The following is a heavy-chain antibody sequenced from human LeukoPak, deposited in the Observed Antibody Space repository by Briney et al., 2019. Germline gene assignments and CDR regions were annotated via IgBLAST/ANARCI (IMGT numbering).Heavy chain of an antibody. D-gene: IGHD6-6*01. CDR1: GFTFSSYS. J-gene: IGHJ4*02. Sequence: GGSLRLSRAASGFTFSSYSMNWVRQAPGKGLGWVSSISSSSSYIYYADSVKGRFTISRDNAKNSLYLQMNSLRAEDTAVYYCARKGQRAARFGPFDYWGQGTLVTVSS. CDR3: ARKGQRAARFGPFDY. V-gene: IGHV3-21*01. CDR2: ISSSSSYI.